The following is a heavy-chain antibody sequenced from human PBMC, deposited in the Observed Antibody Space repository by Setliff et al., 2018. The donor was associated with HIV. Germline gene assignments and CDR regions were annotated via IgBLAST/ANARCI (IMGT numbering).Heavy chain of an antibody. J-gene: IGHJ4*02. Sequence: SETLSLTCGVSGYSISSGYYWGWIRQPPGKGLEWIGSIYHNGITSCNPSLKSRLTMSVDSSGNQFSLTLTSVTAADTAVYYCARDPNTGWYYLDFWGPGALVTVSS. CDR2: IYHNGIT. D-gene: IGHD6-19*01. CDR1: GYSISSGYY. CDR3: ARDPNTGWYYLDF. V-gene: IGHV4-38-2*02.